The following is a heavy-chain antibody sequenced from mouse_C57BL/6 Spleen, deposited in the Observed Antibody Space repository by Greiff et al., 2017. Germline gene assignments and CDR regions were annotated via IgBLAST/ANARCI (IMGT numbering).Heavy chain of an antibody. CDR3: AVVAPAY. CDR2: INPNNGGT. J-gene: IGHJ3*01. Sequence: VQLQQSGPELVKPGASVKISCKASGYTFTDYYMNWVKQSHGKSLEWIGDINPNNGGTSYNQKFKGKATLTVDKSSSTAYMELRSLTSEDSAVYYCAVVAPAYWGQGTLVTVSA. D-gene: IGHD1-1*01. CDR1: GYTFTDYY. V-gene: IGHV1-26*01.